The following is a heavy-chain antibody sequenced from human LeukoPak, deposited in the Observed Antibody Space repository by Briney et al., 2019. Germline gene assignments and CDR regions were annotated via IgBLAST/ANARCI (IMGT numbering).Heavy chain of an antibody. CDR3: ARQEESGSYYPLPPPSSFDY. V-gene: IGHV4-59*08. Sequence: SETLSLTCTASGGSISSYYWSWIRQPPGKGLEWIGYIYYSGSTNYNPSLKSRVTISVDTSKNQFSLKLSSVTAADTAVYYCARQEESGSYYPLPPPSSFDYWGQGTLVTVSS. CDR2: IYYSGST. CDR1: GGSISSYY. J-gene: IGHJ4*02. D-gene: IGHD1-26*01.